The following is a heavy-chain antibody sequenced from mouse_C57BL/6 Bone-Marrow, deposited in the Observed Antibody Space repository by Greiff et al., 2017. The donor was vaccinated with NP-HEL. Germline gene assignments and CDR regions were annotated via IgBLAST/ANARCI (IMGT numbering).Heavy chain of an antibody. Sequence: LQESGPELVKPGASVKISCKASGYAFSSSWMNWVKQRPGKGLEWIGRIYPGDGDTNYNGKFKGKATLTADKSSSTAYMQLSSLTSEDSAVYFCARLVPYYGSSYRYWYFDVWGTGTTVTVSS. CDR3: ARLVPYYGSSYRYWYFDV. J-gene: IGHJ1*03. D-gene: IGHD1-1*01. CDR1: GYAFSSSW. V-gene: IGHV1-82*01. CDR2: IYPGDGDT.